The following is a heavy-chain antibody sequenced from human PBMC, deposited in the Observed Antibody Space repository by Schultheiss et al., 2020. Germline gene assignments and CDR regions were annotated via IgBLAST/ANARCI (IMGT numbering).Heavy chain of an antibody. J-gene: IGHJ6*02. CDR3: AKGLGSFPVKNGMDV. D-gene: IGHD3-10*01. Sequence: GESLKISCAASGFTFSSYSMNWVRQAPGKGLEWVSAISGSGGSTYYADSVKGRFTISRDNSKNTLYLQMNSLRAEDTAVYYCAKGLGSFPVKNGMDVWGQGTTVTFSS. CDR2: ISGSGGST. CDR1: GFTFSSYS. V-gene: IGHV3-23*01.